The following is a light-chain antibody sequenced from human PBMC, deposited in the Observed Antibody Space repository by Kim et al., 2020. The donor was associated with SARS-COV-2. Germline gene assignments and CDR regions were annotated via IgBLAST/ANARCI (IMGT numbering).Light chain of an antibody. V-gene: IGKV1-5*03. J-gene: IGKJ1*01. CDR3: QQYDNYPWT. CDR2: KAS. Sequence: ASVGDRGTITCRASQYITRRLAWYQRKPGKAPKVLISKASTLESGVPSTFSGSGSGTDFTLTISSLQPDDFATYYCQQYDNYPWTFGQGTKVDIK. CDR1: QYITRR.